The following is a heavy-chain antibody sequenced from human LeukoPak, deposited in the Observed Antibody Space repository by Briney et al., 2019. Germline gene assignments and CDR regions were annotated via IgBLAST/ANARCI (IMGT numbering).Heavy chain of an antibody. CDR1: GGSISSGSYY. CDR2: MYASGNT. J-gene: IGHJ2*01. D-gene: IGHD6-6*01. V-gene: IGHV4-61*02. Sequence: SETLSLTCTVSGGSISSGSYYWSWIRQSAGKGLEWIGRMYASGNTNYNPSLRSRIAMSVDMSKNQFSLKLSSVTAADTAIYYCARDSKSSHIWYFDLWGRGTLVTVSS. CDR3: ARDSKSSHIWYFDL.